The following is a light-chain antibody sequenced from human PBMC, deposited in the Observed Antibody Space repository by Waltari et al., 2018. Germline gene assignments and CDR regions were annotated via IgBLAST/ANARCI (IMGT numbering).Light chain of an antibody. J-gene: IGKJ4*02. V-gene: IGKV3-11*01. CDR3: QHRSSWPLT. CDR1: QSVSSY. Sequence: EIVLTQSPATLSLSSGESAALSCRASQSVSSYLAWYQHKPGQAPRLLIYDAFNRATGIPARFSGSGSGTDFTLTITSLEPEDSAVYYCQHRSSWPLTFGGGTKVEI. CDR2: DAF.